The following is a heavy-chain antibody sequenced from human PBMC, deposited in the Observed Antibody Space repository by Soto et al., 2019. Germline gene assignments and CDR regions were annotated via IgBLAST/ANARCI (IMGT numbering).Heavy chain of an antibody. CDR1: GFSIGTHA. V-gene: IGHV3-23*01. D-gene: IGHD6-19*01. CDR2: FSGRSGDT. CDR3: ARDNSAWPNYFDS. Sequence: GGSLRLSCVASGFSIGTHALPWVRQAPGKGLEWVSSFSGRSGDTYYAASVKGRFTISGDSSENTVILQMNNLRDDDTALYYCARDNSAWPNYFDSWGQGIQVTVSS. J-gene: IGHJ4*02.